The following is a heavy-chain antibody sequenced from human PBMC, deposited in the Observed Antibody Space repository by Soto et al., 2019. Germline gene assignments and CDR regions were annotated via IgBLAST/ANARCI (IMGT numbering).Heavy chain of an antibody. J-gene: IGHJ4*02. CDR3: ARGWGSKWYYFDS. CDR1: GVSSTSFY. Sequence: SETLSLTCTVSGVSSTSFYWSWIRQSPGKGLEWIGYIFDNGDVKYNPSLMSRLTMSLDMSKNEFSLRLKSVTAADTAMYYCARGWGSKWYYFDSWGEGTLVSVSS. D-gene: IGHD3-16*01. CDR2: IFDNGDV. V-gene: IGHV4-59*01.